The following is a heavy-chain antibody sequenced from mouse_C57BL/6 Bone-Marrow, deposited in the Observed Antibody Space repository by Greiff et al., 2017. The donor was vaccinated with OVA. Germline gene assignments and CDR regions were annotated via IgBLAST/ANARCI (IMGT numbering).Heavy chain of an antibody. CDR2: IWSDGST. V-gene: IGHV2-6-1*01. Sequence: VQLQQSGPGLVAPSQSLSITCTVSGFSLTSYGVHWVRQPPGKGLEWLVVIWSDGSTTYNSALKSRLSISKDNSKSQVFLKMNSLQTDDTAMYYCARQDDYDGGDYYYAMDYWGQGTSVTVSS. D-gene: IGHD2-4*01. CDR1: GFSLTSYG. CDR3: ARQDDYDGGDYYYAMDY. J-gene: IGHJ4*01.